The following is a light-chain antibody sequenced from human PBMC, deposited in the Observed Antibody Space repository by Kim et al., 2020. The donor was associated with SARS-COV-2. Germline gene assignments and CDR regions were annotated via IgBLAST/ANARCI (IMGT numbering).Light chain of an antibody. J-gene: IGKJ1*01. CDR2: KAS. CDR3: QQYYTYSRT. V-gene: IGKV1-5*03. CDR1: QTISSW. Sequence: ASVGDRVTITCRASQTISSWLAWYQQKPGKAPKLLIYKASSLESGVSSRFSGSGTGTEFTLTISSLQPGDFATYYCQQYYTYSRTFGQGTKVDIK.